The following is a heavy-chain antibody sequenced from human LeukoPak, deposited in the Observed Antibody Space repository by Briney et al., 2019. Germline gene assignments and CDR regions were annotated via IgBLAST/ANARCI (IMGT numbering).Heavy chain of an antibody. Sequence: GGSLRLSCAASGFTFSSYWTSWVRQAPGKGLEWVANIKQDGSEKYYVDSVKGRFTISRDNAKNSLYLQMNSLRAEDTAVYYCARDLEVTTWNYFDYWGQGTLVTVSS. V-gene: IGHV3-7*01. CDR3: ARDLEVTTWNYFDY. D-gene: IGHD4-17*01. CDR2: IKQDGSEK. J-gene: IGHJ4*02. CDR1: GFTFSSYW.